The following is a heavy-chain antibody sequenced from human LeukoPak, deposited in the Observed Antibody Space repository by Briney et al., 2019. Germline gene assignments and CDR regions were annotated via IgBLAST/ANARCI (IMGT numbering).Heavy chain of an antibody. D-gene: IGHD6-19*01. CDR1: GYTFTSYG. J-gene: IGHJ4*02. Sequence: ASVKVSCKASGYTFTSYGISWLRQAPGQGLEWLGRINPNSGGTNYAQKFQGRVTMTRDTSISTAYMELSRLRSDDTAVYYCAASSGWGYYFDYWGQGTLVTVSS. CDR3: AASSGWGYYFDY. CDR2: INPNSGGT. V-gene: IGHV1-2*06.